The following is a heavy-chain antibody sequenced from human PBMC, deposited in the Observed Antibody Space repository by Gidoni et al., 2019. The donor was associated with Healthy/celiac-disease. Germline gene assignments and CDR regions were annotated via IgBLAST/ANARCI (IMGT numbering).Heavy chain of an antibody. V-gene: IGHV3-64D*06. D-gene: IGHD5-12*01. CDR1: GFTFSRYA. CDR2: ISSNGGST. CDR3: VKASRLRLPHFDY. Sequence: EVQLVESGGGLVQPGGSRRLSCSASGFTFSRYAMHWVRQAPGKGLEYVSAISSNGGSTYYADSVKGIFTISRDNSKNTLYLQMSSLRAEDTAVYYCVKASRLRLPHFDYWGQGTLVTVSS. J-gene: IGHJ4*02.